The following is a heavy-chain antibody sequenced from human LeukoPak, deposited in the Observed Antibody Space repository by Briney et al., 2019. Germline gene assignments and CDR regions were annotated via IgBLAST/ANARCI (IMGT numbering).Heavy chain of an antibody. V-gene: IGHV4-34*01. Sequence: SETLSLTCAVYGGSFSGYYWSWIRQPPGKGLEWIGEINHSGSTNYNPSLKSRVTISVDTSKNQFSLKLSSMTAADTAVYYCARVPYYDILTGSYKRTAFDYWGQGTLVTVSS. J-gene: IGHJ4*02. CDR1: GGSFSGYY. CDR2: INHSGST. CDR3: ARVPYYDILTGSYKRTAFDY. D-gene: IGHD3-9*01.